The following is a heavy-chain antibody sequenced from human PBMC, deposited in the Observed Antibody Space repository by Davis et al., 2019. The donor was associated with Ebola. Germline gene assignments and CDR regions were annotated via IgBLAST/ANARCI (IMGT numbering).Heavy chain of an antibody. CDR2: IYYSGST. V-gene: IGHV4-59*01. Sequence: SETLSLTCTVSGGSISSYYWSWIRQPPGKGLEWIGYIYYSGSTNYNPSLKSRVTISVDTSKNQFSLKLSSVTAADTAVYYCARVRYYPFYYGMDVWGKGTTVTVSS. CDR1: GGSISSYY. D-gene: IGHD3-16*02. J-gene: IGHJ6*04. CDR3: ARVRYYPFYYGMDV.